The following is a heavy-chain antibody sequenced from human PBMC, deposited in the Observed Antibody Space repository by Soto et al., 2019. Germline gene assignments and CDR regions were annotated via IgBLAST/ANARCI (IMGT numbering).Heavy chain of an antibody. Sequence: SGGSLRLSCAASGFTFSSYDMHWVRQATGKGLEWVSAIGTAGDTYYPGSVKGRFTISRENAKNSLYLQMYSLRAEDTAVYYCARDLSMVRGVIENWYYYGMDVWGQGTTVTVS. CDR3: ARDLSMVRGVIENWYYYGMDV. J-gene: IGHJ6*02. CDR1: GFTFSSYD. CDR2: IGTAGDT. V-gene: IGHV3-13*01. D-gene: IGHD3-10*01.